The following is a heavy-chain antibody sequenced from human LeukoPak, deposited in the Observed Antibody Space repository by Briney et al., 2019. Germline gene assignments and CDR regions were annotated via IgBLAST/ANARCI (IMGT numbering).Heavy chain of an antibody. V-gene: IGHV4-59*12. CDR1: GGSISSYY. Sequence: PSETLSLTCTVSGGSISSYYWSWIRQPPGKGLEWIGYIYYSGSTSYNPSLKSRVTISVDTSKNQFSLKLSSVTAADTAMYYCARVRYYDSSGQTLYYFDYWGQGTLVTVSS. CDR2: IYYSGST. CDR3: ARVRYYDSSGQTLYYFDY. D-gene: IGHD3-22*01. J-gene: IGHJ4*02.